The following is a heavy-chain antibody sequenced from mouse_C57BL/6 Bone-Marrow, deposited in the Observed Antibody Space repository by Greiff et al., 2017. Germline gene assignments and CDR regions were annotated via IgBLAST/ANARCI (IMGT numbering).Heavy chain of an antibody. CDR3: GTYYSNVFDY. V-gene: IGHV1-81*01. D-gene: IGHD2-5*01. CDR2: ICPRSGNT. J-gene: IGHJ2*01. Sequence: LMESGPELVRPGASVKISCKAPGYTFTSYGISWVKQRTGPGLEWIGEICPRSGNTYYNEKFKGKATLTAAKSSSTAYMELRSLTSEDSAVYFCGTYYSNVFDYWGQGTTLTVSS. CDR1: GYTFTSYG.